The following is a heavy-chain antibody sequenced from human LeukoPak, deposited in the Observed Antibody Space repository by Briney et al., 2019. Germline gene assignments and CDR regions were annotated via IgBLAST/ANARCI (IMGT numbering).Heavy chain of an antibody. CDR2: INPNSGGT. V-gene: IGHV1-2*02. Sequence: ASVKVSCKASGYTFTGYYMHWVRQAPGQGLEWMGWINPNSGGTNYAQKFQGRVTMTRDTSISTAYMELSRLRSDDTAVYHCARDRSGGAYDSSGSDDAFDIWGQGTMVTVSS. CDR3: ARDRSGGAYDSSGSDDAFDI. D-gene: IGHD3-22*01. J-gene: IGHJ3*02. CDR1: GYTFTGYY.